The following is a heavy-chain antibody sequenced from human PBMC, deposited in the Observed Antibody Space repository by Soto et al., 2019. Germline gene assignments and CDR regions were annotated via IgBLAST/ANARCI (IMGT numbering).Heavy chain of an antibody. CDR1: GYTFRNFG. V-gene: IGHV1-18*01. CDR2: ISAYNANA. Sequence: QTQLLQSGAEVKKHGASVKVTCKASGYTFRNFGSSWVRQAAGQGLEWMGWISAYNANANYAQKFQGRLTMTAVTSTSTAYMELRSLRSDDTAVSYCARENSYFDYWGQGTLVTVSS. CDR3: ARENSYFDY. J-gene: IGHJ4*02.